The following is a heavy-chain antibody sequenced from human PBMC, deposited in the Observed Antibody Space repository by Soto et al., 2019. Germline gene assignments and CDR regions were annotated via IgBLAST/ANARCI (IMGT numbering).Heavy chain of an antibody. J-gene: IGHJ4*02. Sequence: GGALRLSCAASGFTFSSYSMNWGRQAQGKGLGWVSYFVSSRSTKSYADSVKGRFTISRDNAKNSLYLQMNSLRDEDTAVYYCAGEGYPFAYWARGTLVTVSS. V-gene: IGHV3-48*02. CDR3: AGEGYPFAY. CDR1: GFTFSSYS. D-gene: IGHD5-12*01. CDR2: FVSSRSTK.